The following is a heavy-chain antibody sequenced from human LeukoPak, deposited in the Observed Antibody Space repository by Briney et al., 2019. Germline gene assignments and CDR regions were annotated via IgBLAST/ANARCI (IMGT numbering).Heavy chain of an antibody. J-gene: IGHJ5*02. CDR2: INHSGST. CDR3: ARRSSSWKNWFDP. D-gene: IGHD6-13*01. Sequence: SETLSLTCAVYGGSFSGYYWSWIRQPPGKGLEWIGEINHSGSTNYNPSLKSRVTISVDTSKNQFSLKLSSVTAAHTAVYYCARRSSSWKNWFDPWGQGTLVTVSS. V-gene: IGHV4-34*01. CDR1: GGSFSGYY.